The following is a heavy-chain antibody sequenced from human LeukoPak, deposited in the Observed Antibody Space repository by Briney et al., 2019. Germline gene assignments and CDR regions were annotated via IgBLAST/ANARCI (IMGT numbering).Heavy chain of an antibody. J-gene: IGHJ4*02. CDR3: ARGAPQNY. CDR2: INHSGST. V-gene: IGHV4-34*01. Sequence: SETLSLTCAVYGGSFSGYYWSWIRQPPGKGLEWIGEINHSGSTNYNPSLKSRVTISVDTSKNQFSLQLSSVTAADTAMYYCARGAPQNYWGQGTLVTVSS. CDR1: GGSFSGYY.